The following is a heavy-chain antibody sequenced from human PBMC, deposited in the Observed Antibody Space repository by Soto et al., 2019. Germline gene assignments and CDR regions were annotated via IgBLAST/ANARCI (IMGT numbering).Heavy chain of an antibody. CDR3: ARRERYYDFWSGYYIYGMDV. J-gene: IGHJ6*02. Sequence: GESLKISCKGSGYSFTSYWIGWVRQMPGKGLEWKGIIYPGDSDTRYSPSFQGQVTISADKSISTAYLQWSSLKASDTAMYYCARRERYYDFWSGYYIYGMDVWGQGTTVTVSS. CDR2: IYPGDSDT. CDR1: GYSFTSYW. V-gene: IGHV5-51*01. D-gene: IGHD3-3*01.